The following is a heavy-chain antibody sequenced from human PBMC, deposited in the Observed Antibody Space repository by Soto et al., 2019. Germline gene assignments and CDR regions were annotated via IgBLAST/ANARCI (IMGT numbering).Heavy chain of an antibody. Sequence: SVKVSCKASGGTFSSYTISWVRQAPGQGLEWMGRIIPILGIANYAQKFQGRVTITADKSTSTAYMELSSLRSEDTAVYYCARELSHDFWSGYVFDYWGQGTLVTVSS. CDR2: IIPILGIA. J-gene: IGHJ4*02. CDR3: ARELSHDFWSGYVFDY. V-gene: IGHV1-69*04. D-gene: IGHD3-3*01. CDR1: GGTFSSYT.